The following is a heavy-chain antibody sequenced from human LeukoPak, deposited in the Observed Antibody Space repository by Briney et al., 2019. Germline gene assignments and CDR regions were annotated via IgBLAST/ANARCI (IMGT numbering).Heavy chain of an antibody. CDR2: IYYSGST. V-gene: IGHV4-59*01. D-gene: IGHD2-15*01. CDR3: ARADGYCSGGSCYSAAYYYMDV. CDR1: GGSISSYY. J-gene: IGHJ6*03. Sequence: SETLSLTCTVSGGSISSYYGSWIRQPPGKGLEWIGYIYYSGSTNYNPSLKSRVTISVDTSKNQFSLKLSSVTAADTAVYYCARADGYCSGGSCYSAAYYYMDVWGKGTTVTVSS.